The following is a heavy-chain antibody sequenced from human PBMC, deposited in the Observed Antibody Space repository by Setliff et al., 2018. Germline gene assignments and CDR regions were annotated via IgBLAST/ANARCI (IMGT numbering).Heavy chain of an antibody. CDR3: ARDGGKYCATTSCFHFDY. V-gene: IGHV1-18*01. CDR2: ISAYKDKT. D-gene: IGHD2-2*01. J-gene: IGHJ4*02. Sequence: ASVKVSCKASGYTFTYFGISWVRQAPGQGPEWMGWISAYKDKTRSTERFQDRLTLTIDTSTNTVFMELRDLRADDTATYYCARDGGKYCATTSCFHFDYWGQGTQVTVSS. CDR1: GYTFTYFG.